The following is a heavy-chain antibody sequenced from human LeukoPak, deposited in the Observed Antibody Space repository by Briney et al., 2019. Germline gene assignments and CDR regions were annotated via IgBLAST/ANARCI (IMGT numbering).Heavy chain of an antibody. Sequence: GGSLRLSCAVSGFTVSSRYMNWVRQAPGKGLEWISYISSSGGLIYYADSVKGRFTISRDNAKNSLFLKTDTLRGDDTGIYYCARDPNVLGITPYYFDFWGQGTLVTVSS. D-gene: IGHD3-10*02. J-gene: IGHJ4*02. V-gene: IGHV3-48*03. CDR2: ISSSGGLI. CDR1: GFTVSSRY. CDR3: ARDPNVLGITPYYFDF.